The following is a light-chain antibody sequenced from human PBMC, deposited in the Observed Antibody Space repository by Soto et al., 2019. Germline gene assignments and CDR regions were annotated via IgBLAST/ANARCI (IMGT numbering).Light chain of an antibody. V-gene: IGKV1-5*01. Sequence: GDRVTITCRASQSISSWLAWYQQKPGKAPKLLIYDASYLERGVPSRFSGSGSGTEFTLTISSLQPDDLATYYCQQYNSFWTFGQGTKVE. CDR1: QSISSW. CDR3: QQYNSFWT. J-gene: IGKJ1*01. CDR2: DAS.